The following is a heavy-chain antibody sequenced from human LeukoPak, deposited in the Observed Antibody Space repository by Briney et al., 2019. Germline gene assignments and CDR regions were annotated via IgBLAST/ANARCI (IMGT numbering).Heavy chain of an antibody. J-gene: IGHJ3*02. Sequence: SETLSLTCTVSGGSISSYYWSWIRQPPGKGLEWIGYIYYSGSTNYNPSLKSRVTISVDTSKNQFSLKLSSVTAADTAVYYCARGGYCSGGSCPGDAFDIWGQGTMVTVSS. CDR3: ARGGYCSGGSCPGDAFDI. V-gene: IGHV4-59*01. CDR1: GGSISSYY. CDR2: IYYSGST. D-gene: IGHD2-15*01.